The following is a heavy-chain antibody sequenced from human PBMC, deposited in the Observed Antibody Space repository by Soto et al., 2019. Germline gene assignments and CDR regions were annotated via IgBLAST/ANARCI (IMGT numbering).Heavy chain of an antibody. J-gene: IGHJ4*02. D-gene: IGHD3-10*01. CDR2: ISYDGSNK. Sequence: GGSLRLSCAASGFTFSSYAMHWVRQAPGKGLEWVAVISYDGSNKYYADSVKGRFTISRDNSKNTPYLQMNSLRAEDTAVYYCASIPSMVRGVISRRDYWGQGTLVTVSS. CDR1: GFTFSSYA. CDR3: ASIPSMVRGVISRRDY. V-gene: IGHV3-30-3*01.